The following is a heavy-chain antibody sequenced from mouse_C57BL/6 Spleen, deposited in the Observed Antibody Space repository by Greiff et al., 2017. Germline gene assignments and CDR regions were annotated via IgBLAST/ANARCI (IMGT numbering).Heavy chain of an antibody. CDR3: ARGSSGPYYFDY. J-gene: IGHJ2*01. V-gene: IGHV5-6*01. CDR2: ISSGGSYT. D-gene: IGHD3-2*02. CDR1: GFTFSSYG. Sequence: DVQLVESGGDLVKPGGSLKLSCAASGFTFSSYGMSWVRQTPDKRLEWVATISSGGSYTYYPDSVKGRFTISRDNAKNTLYLQMSSLKSEDTAMYYCARGSSGPYYFDYWGQGTTLTVSS.